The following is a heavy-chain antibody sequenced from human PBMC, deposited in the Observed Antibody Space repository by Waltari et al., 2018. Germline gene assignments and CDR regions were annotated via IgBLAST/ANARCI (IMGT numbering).Heavy chain of an antibody. CDR3: ASRHYYDSSGYYSVLGY. CDR2: INPNSGNT. D-gene: IGHD3-22*01. CDR1: AFAVSPYD. Sequence: QVQLVQSGAELKKPGAFMKDSCKATAFAVSPYDINCVLTDPGIGLEWLGWINPNSGNTGYAQKVQGRVTMTRNTSISTAYMELSSLRSEDTAVYYCASRHYYDSSGYYSVLGYWGQGTLVTVSS. V-gene: IGHV1-8*01. J-gene: IGHJ4*02.